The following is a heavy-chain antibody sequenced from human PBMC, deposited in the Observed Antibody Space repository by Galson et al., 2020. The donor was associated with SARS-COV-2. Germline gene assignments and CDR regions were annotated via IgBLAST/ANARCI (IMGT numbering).Heavy chain of an antibody. CDR3: ARDVGAAAGLSFDY. D-gene: IGHD6-13*01. CDR1: GFTISSNY. J-gene: IGHJ4*02. Sequence: GESLKISCAASGFTISSNYMSWVRQAPGKGLEWVSVIYSGGSTYYADSVKGRFTISRDNSKNTLYLQMNSLRAEDTAVYYCARDVGAAAGLSFDYWGQGTLVTVSS. CDR2: IYSGGST. V-gene: IGHV3-66*01.